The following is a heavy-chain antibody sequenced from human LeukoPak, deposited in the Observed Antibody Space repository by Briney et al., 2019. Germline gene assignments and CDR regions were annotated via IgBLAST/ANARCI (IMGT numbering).Heavy chain of an antibody. Sequence: GGSLRLSCAASGFTFSSYSMHVDRQAPGKGLEWVSSISSSGSYIYYADSVKGRLTISRDNAKNSLYRQMKNLRAEETAVYYCAREVYADYDYFDYWGQGTPVTVSS. CDR2: ISSSGSYI. CDR1: GFTFSSYS. J-gene: IGHJ4*02. V-gene: IGHV3-21*01. CDR3: AREVYADYDYFDY. D-gene: IGHD4-17*01.